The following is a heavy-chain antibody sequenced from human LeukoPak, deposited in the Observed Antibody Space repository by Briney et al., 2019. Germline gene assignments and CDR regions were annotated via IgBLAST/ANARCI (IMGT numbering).Heavy chain of an antibody. D-gene: IGHD2-15*01. J-gene: IGHJ4*02. V-gene: IGHV3-23*01. CDR3: AKADIVVVVAANVDY. CDR2: ISGSGGST. CDR1: GFTFSSYA. Sequence: GGSLRLSCAASGFTFSSYAMSWVRQAPGKGLEWVSAISGSGGSTYYADSVKGRFTFSRDNSKNTLYLQMNSLRAEDTAVYYCAKADIVVVVAANVDYWGQGTLVTVSS.